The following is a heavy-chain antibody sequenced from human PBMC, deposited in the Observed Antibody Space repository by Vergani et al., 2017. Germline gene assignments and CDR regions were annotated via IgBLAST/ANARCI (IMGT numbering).Heavy chain of an antibody. Sequence: QVQLVESGGGVVQPGRSLRLSCAASGFTFSSYAMHWVRQAPGKGLEWVAVISYDGSNKYYADSGKGRFTISRDNSKNTLYLQMNSLRAEDTAVYYCARARFESVMATMAWGQGTLVTVSS. V-gene: IGHV3-30-3*01. D-gene: IGHD3-10*01. CDR3: ARARFESVMATMA. J-gene: IGHJ5*02. CDR1: GFTFSSYA. CDR2: ISYDGSNK.